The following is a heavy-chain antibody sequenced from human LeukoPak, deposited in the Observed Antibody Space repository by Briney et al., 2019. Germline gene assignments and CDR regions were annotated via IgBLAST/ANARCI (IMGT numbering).Heavy chain of an antibody. CDR1: GYTFTSYY. Sequence: ASVEVSCKASGYTFTSYYMHWVGQAPGHGLEGRGIINPSGGSTSYAQKFQGRVTMTRDTSTSTVYMELSSLRSEDTAVYYCARVCGGVWLGYFDYWGQGTLVTVSS. V-gene: IGHV1-46*01. D-gene: IGHD2-21*01. CDR3: ARVCGGVWLGYFDY. J-gene: IGHJ4*02. CDR2: INPSGGST.